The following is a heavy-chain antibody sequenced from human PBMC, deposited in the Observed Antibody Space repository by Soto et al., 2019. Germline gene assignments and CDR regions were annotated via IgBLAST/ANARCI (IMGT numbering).Heavy chain of an antibody. V-gene: IGHV3-33*01. D-gene: IGHD7-27*01. J-gene: IGHJ4*02. Sequence: QVQLVESEGGVVQPGRSLRLSCAASGFTFSNYGMQWVRQAPGKGLGWVAVIPYDGSNTYYGDSVKGRFTISRDNSRNTLYLQMNSLRAEDTAVYYCARDLGRLDYWGQGTLVTVSS. CDR2: IPYDGSNT. CDR3: ARDLGRLDY. CDR1: GFTFSNYG.